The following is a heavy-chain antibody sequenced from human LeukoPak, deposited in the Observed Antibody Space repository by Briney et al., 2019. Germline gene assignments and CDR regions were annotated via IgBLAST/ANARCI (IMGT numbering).Heavy chain of an antibody. Sequence: GGSLRLSCAASGFSFSSYGMHWVRQAPGKGLEGVAVLWYDGSNKYYADSVKGRFTISRDISKNTRYLLMNSLRAEDTAVYYCARDRGLDYDRTFDYWGQGTLVTVSS. CDR3: ARDRGLDYDRTFDY. D-gene: IGHD3-22*01. J-gene: IGHJ4*02. V-gene: IGHV3-33*01. CDR1: GFSFSSYG. CDR2: LWYDGSNK.